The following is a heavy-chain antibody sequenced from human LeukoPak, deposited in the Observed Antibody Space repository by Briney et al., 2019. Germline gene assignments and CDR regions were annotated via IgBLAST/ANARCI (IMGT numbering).Heavy chain of an antibody. D-gene: IGHD1-14*01. J-gene: IGHJ4*02. V-gene: IGHV3-9*01. CDR2: TSWNSGSI. CDR1: GFTFDDYA. CDR3: ARSRPVDY. Sequence: GGSLRLSCAASGFTFDDYAMHWVRQAPGKGLEWVSGTSWNSGSIGYADSVKGRFTISRDNAKNSLYLQMNSLRAEDTAVYYCARSRPVDYWGQGTLVTVSS.